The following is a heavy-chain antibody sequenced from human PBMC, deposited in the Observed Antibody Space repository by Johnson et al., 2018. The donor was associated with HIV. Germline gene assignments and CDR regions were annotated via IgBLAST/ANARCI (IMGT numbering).Heavy chain of an antibody. V-gene: IGHV3-11*01. J-gene: IGHJ3*02. D-gene: IGHD1-26*01. Sequence: QVQLVESGGGWVKPGGSLSLSCAASGFTFSDSYMNWIRQAPGKGLEWVSYISGSDGAIWYADSVKGRFTVSRDNAKNSLYLQMNSLRAEDTALYYCAKGGYSGSYFGFDIWGQGTMVTVSS. CDR1: GFTFSDSY. CDR3: AKGGYSGSYFGFDI. CDR2: ISGSDGAI.